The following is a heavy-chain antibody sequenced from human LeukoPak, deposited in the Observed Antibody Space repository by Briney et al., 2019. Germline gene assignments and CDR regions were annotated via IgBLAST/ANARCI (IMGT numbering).Heavy chain of an antibody. CDR1: GGTFSSYA. V-gene: IGHV1-69*04. CDR2: IIPIFGIA. D-gene: IGHD6-6*01. Sequence: SVKVSCKASGGTFSSYAISWVRQAPGQGLEWMGRIIPIFGIANYAQKFQGRVTITADKSTSTAYMELSSLRSEDTAVYYCARDEYSSSPGVYYYYGMDVWGQGTTATVSS. J-gene: IGHJ6*02. CDR3: ARDEYSSSPGVYYYYGMDV.